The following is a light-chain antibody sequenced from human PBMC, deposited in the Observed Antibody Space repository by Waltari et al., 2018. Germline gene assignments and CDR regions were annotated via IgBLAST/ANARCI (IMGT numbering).Light chain of an antibody. CDR2: KAS. CDR1: QSISSW. V-gene: IGKV1-5*03. Sequence: QMTQSPSTLSASVGDRVTITCRASQSISSWLAWYQQKPGKAPKLLIYKASSLESGVPSRFSGSGSGTEFTLTISSLQPDDFATYYCQQYNSYPYTFGQGTKLEI. CDR3: QQYNSYPYT. J-gene: IGKJ2*01.